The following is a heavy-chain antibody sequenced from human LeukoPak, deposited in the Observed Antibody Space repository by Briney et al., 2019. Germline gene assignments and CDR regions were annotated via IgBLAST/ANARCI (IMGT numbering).Heavy chain of an antibody. D-gene: IGHD1-26*01. V-gene: IGHV3-49*04. CDR1: GFTLSSYA. CDR3: TRGRRATHDY. Sequence: GGSLRLSCAASGFTLSSYAMSWVRQAPGKGLEWVGFIRSKAYGGTTEYAASVKGRFTISRDDSRSIAYLQMNSLKTEDTAVYYCTRGRRATHDYWGQGTLVTVSS. J-gene: IGHJ4*02. CDR2: IRSKAYGGTT.